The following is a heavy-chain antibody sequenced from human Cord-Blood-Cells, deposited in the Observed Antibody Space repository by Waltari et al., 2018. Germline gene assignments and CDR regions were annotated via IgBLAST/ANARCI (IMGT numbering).Heavy chain of an antibody. V-gene: IGHV4-34*01. D-gene: IGHD3-3*01. CDR1: GGSFSGYY. CDR3: ASRDFWSGSGY. Sequence: QVQLQQWGAGLLKPSETLSLTCAVYGGSFSGYYWSWIRQPPGKGLEWIGEINHSGSTNDYPSLKSRVTISVDTSKNQFSLKLSSVTAADTAVYYCASRDFWSGSGYWGQGTLVTVSS. J-gene: IGHJ4*02. CDR2: INHSGST.